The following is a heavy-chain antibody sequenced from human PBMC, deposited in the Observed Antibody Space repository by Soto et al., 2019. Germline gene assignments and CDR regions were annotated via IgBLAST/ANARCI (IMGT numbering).Heavy chain of an antibody. V-gene: IGHV6-1*01. D-gene: IGHD4-17*01. CDR2: TYYRSKWYD. Sequence: PSQTLSLTCAISGDSVSTNSVSWNWIRQSPSRGLEWLGRTYYRSKWYDDYAVSVKSRLTINPDTSKNQFSLHLNSVTPEDTAVYFCARGGYGDNVFRXGSWGQGTLVTVSS. CDR3: ARGGYGDNVFRXGS. CDR1: GDSVSTNSVS. J-gene: IGHJ4*02.